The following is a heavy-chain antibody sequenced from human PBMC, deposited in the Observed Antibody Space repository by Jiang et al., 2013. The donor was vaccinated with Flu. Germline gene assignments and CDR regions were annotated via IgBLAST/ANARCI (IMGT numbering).Heavy chain of an antibody. D-gene: IGHD5-12*01. CDR1: GVSMDTGDPYYWS. CDR2: IYRSGDT. Sequence: GLVKPSQTLSLTCTVSGVSMDTGDPYYWSWSWIRRPAGKGLEWIGHIYRSGDTRYNPSLKSRVTISVDTAKNQFSLNLKSLTAADTAIYYCARVADGSSVATRRYYYYNMDFWGRGTTVSVSS. J-gene: IGHJ6*02. V-gene: IGHV4-61*02. CDR3: ARVADGSSVATRRYYYYNMDF.